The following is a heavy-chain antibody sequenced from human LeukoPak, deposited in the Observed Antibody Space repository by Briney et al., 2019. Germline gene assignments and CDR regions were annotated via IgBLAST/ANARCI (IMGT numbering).Heavy chain of an antibody. CDR1: GYSFTSYW. CDR3: ARLESYSSSEYYYYGMDV. J-gene: IGHJ6*02. D-gene: IGHD6-13*01. V-gene: IGHV5-51*01. CDR2: IYPGDSDT. Sequence: GESLKISCKGSGYSFTSYWIGWVRQMPGKGLEWMGIIYPGDSDTRYSPSFQGQVTISADKSISTAYLQWSSLKASDTAMYYCARLESYSSSEYYYYGMDVWGQGTTVTVSS.